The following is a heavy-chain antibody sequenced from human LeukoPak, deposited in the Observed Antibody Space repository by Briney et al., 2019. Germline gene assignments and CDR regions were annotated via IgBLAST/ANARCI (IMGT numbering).Heavy chain of an antibody. J-gene: IGHJ5*02. CDR2: ISSSSSYI. CDR3: ARAAAQRGPRNWFDP. CDR1: GFTFSSYS. V-gene: IGHV3-21*01. Sequence: PGGSLRLSCAASGFTFSSYSMNWVRQAPGKGLEWVSSISSSSSYIYYADSVKGRFTISRDNAKNSLYLQMNSLRAEDTAVYYCARAAAQRGPRNWFDPWGQGTLVTVSS. D-gene: IGHD6-13*01.